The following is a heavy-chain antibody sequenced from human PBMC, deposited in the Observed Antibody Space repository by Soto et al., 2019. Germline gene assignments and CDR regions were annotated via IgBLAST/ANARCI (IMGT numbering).Heavy chain of an antibody. D-gene: IGHD4-17*01. CDR1: GGSISNYY. J-gene: IGHJ4*02. CDR2: IHSSGST. Sequence: QVQLQESGPGLVKPSETLSLTCAVSGGSISNYYWSWMRQPAGEGLEWIGRIHSSGSTYYNPSLKRRVTMSVDTSKDQVSLKLSFVAAADTAVYYCARDFGYYRVFDLWGQGTLVTVSS. CDR3: ARDFGYYRVFDL. V-gene: IGHV4-4*07.